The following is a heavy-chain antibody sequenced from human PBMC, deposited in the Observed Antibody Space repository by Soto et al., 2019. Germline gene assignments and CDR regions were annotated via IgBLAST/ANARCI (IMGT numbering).Heavy chain of an antibody. CDR3: ARDNLHYFDY. CDR1: GGSISSGGYS. CDR2: IYHSGST. Sequence: SETPSLTCAVSGGSISSGGYSWSWIRQPPGKGLEWIGYIYHSGSTYYNPSLKSRVTISVDRSKNQFSLKLSSVTAADTAVYYCARDNLHYFDYWGQGTLVTVSS. V-gene: IGHV4-30-2*01. J-gene: IGHJ4*02.